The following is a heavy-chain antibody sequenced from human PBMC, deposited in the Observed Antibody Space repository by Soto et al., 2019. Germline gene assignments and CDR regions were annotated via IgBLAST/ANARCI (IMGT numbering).Heavy chain of an antibody. CDR3: ARSTGPLSVYYYGMDV. J-gene: IGHJ6*02. CDR1: GGTFSSYA. V-gene: IGHV1-69*13. D-gene: IGHD1-1*01. Sequence: SVKVSCKASGGTFSSYAISWVRQAPGQGLEWMGGIIPIFGTANYAQKFQGRVTITADESTSTAYMELSSLRSEDTAVYYCARSTGPLSVYYYGMDVWGQGTTVTVSS. CDR2: IIPIFGTA.